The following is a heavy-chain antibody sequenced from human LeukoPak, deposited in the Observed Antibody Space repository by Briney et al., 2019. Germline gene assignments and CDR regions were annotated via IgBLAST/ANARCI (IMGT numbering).Heavy chain of an antibody. D-gene: IGHD3-10*01. Sequence: SETLSLTCTVSGDSISSYYWSWIRQPAGKGLEWIGRIYTSGSTNYNPSLKSRVTMSADTSKNQFSLKLSSVTAADTAVYYCARESGMGNWFDPWGQGTLVTVSS. V-gene: IGHV4-4*07. CDR2: IYTSGST. J-gene: IGHJ5*02. CDR3: ARESGMGNWFDP. CDR1: GDSISSYY.